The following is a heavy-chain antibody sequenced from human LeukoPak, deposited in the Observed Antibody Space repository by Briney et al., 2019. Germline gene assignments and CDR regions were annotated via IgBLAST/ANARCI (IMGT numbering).Heavy chain of an antibody. Sequence: PGGSLRLSCAASGFTFDDYAMHWVRQAPGKGLEWVSGISWNSGSIGYADSVKGRFTISRDNPRNTLYMQMNSLRDEDTAVYYCAIMHGYYDGSGYWVQWGQGTLVTVSS. J-gene: IGHJ4*02. CDR1: GFTFDDYA. CDR2: ISWNSGSI. CDR3: AIMHGYYDGSGYWVQ. D-gene: IGHD3-22*01. V-gene: IGHV3-9*01.